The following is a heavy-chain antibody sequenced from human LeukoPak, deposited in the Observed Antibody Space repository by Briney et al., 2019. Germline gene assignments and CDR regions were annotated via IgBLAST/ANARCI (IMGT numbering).Heavy chain of an antibody. D-gene: IGHD2-2*02. CDR1: GGTFSSYA. CDR2: IIPIFGTA. J-gene: IGHJ6*03. V-gene: IGHV1-69*05. Sequence: ASVKVSCKASGGTFSSYAISWVRQAPGQGLEWMGGIIPIFGTANYAQKFQGRVTITTDESTSTAYMELSSLRSEDTAVYYCARAGNIVVVQAAIRDYYYYYMDVWGKGTTVTVSS. CDR3: ARAGNIVVVQAAIRDYYYYYMDV.